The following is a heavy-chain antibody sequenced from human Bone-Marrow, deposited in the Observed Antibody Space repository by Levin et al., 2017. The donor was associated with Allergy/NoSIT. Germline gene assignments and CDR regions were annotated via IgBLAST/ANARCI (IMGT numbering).Heavy chain of an antibody. V-gene: IGHV3-7*01. J-gene: IGHJ5*02. CDR2: IKQDGSEK. CDR1: GFTFSSYW. CDR3: ARVPGDGYNLLTWRANWFDP. Sequence: GESLKISCAASGFTFSSYWMSWVRQAPGKGLEWVANIKQDGSEKYYVDSVKGRFTISRDNAKNSLYLQMNSLRAEDTAVYYCARVPGDGYNLLTWRANWFDPWGQGTLVTVSS. D-gene: IGHD5-24*01.